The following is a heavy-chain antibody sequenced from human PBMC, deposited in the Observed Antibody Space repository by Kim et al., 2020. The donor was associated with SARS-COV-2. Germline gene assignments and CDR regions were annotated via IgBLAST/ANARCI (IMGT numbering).Heavy chain of an antibody. J-gene: IGHJ6*02. CDR2: IYYSGST. CDR3: ARDRVNGAAAAADYYYYGMDV. V-gene: IGHV4-59*13. D-gene: IGHD6-13*01. CDR1: GGSISSYY. Sequence: SETLSLTCTVSGGSISSYYWSWIRQPPGKGLEWIGYIYYSGSTNYNPSLKSRVTISVDTSKNQFSLKLSSVTAADTAVYYCARDRVNGAAAAADYYYYGMDVWGQGTTVTVSS.